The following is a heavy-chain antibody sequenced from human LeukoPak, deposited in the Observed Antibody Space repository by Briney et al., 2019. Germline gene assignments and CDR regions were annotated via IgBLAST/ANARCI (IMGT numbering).Heavy chain of an antibody. CDR1: GFTFSSYA. J-gene: IGHJ4*02. V-gene: IGHV3-23*01. D-gene: IGHD3-9*01. Sequence: GGPLRLSCAASGFTFSSYAMSWVRQAPGKGLEWVSAISGSGGSTYYADSVKGRFTISRDNSKNTLYLQMNSLRAEDTAVYYCATYYDILTGYYFYWGQGTLVTVSS. CDR3: ATYYDILTGYYFY. CDR2: ISGSGGST.